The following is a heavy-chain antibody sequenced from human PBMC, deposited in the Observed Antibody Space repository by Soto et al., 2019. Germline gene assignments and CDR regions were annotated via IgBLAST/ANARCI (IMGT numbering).Heavy chain of an antibody. CDR2: INPYSGGA. J-gene: IGHJ3*02. CDR3: ARLMHYSHSGGSSHSGFDM. Sequence: QVQLVQSGAEVKKPGASVKVSCEASGYTFTDYFIHWVRQAPGQGLEWIGWINPYSGGADLSQKFQGRVTMTRDTSISTAYMEVSSLRSDDTAVLYCARLMHYSHSGGSSHSGFDMWGQGTLVTVSS. D-gene: IGHD2-21*01. CDR1: GYTFTDYF. V-gene: IGHV1-2*02.